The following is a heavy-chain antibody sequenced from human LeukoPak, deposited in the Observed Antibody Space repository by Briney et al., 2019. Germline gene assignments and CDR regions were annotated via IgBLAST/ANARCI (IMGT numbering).Heavy chain of an antibody. Sequence: PGGSLRLSCAASGFTFSSYEMNWVRQAPGKGLEWVSYISSSGSTIHYADSVKGRFTISRDNAKNSLYLQMNSLRAEDTAVYYCARAPYDILTGYSLYYFDYWGQGTLVTVSS. J-gene: IGHJ4*02. V-gene: IGHV3-48*03. CDR1: GFTFSSYE. CDR3: ARAPYDILTGYSLYYFDY. CDR2: ISSSGSTI. D-gene: IGHD3-9*01.